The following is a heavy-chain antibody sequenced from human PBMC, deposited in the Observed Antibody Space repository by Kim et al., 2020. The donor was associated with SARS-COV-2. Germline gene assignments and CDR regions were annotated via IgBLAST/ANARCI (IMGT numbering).Heavy chain of an antibody. V-gene: IGHV4-34*01. D-gene: IGHD7-27*01. Sequence: SETLSLTCAVSVGSLSGYHWTWVRQPPGQGLEWIGEINHSGATNYNPSLSIRVAISIDTSKNQSPLKLNSVTAAATSVSFCAGGWEGVVPSPILGIGPHYDYYAMDVWGRGTTVTVSS. CDR2: INHSGAT. CDR1: VGSLSGYH. CDR3: AGGWEGVVPSPILGIGPHYDYYAMDV. J-gene: IGHJ6*02.